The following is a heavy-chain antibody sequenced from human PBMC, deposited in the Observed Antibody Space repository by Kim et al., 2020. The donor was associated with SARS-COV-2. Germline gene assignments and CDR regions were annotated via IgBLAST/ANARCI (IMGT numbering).Heavy chain of an antibody. CDR1: GGSISSYY. CDR2: IYYSGST. V-gene: IGHV4-59*01. CDR3: ARGSGSWYTQFDY. J-gene: IGHJ4*02. Sequence: SETLSLTCTVSGGSISSYYWSWIRQPPGKGLEWIGYIYYSGSTNYNPSLKSRVTISVDTSKNQFSLKLSSVTAADTAVYYCARGSGSWYTQFDYWGQGTLVTVSS. D-gene: IGHD6-13*01.